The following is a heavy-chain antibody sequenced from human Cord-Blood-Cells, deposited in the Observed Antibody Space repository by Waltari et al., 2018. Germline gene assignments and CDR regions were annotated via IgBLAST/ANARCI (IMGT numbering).Heavy chain of an antibody. J-gene: IGHJ5*02. CDR1: GYTFTSYA. D-gene: IGHD3-10*01. CDR2: INAGNGNT. Sequence: QVQLVQSGAEVKKPGASVKVPCKASGYTFTSYAMHWVRQAPGQRLEWMGWINAGNGNTKYSQKFQGRVTITRDTSASTAYMELSSLRSEDTAVYYCARPYRAGGFDPWGQGTLVTVSS. V-gene: IGHV1-3*01. CDR3: ARPYRAGGFDP.